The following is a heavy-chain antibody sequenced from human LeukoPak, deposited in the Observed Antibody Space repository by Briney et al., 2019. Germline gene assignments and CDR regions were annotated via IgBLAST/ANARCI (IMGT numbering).Heavy chain of an antibody. J-gene: IGHJ4*02. CDR2: IWYDGSNK. Sequence: PGGSLRLSCAASGFTFSSYGMHWVRQAPGKGLEWVVVIWYDGSNKYYVDSVKGRFTISRDNSKNTLYLQMNSLRAEDTAVYYCARDQNEGYGDYFYYFDYWGQGTLVTVSS. D-gene: IGHD4-17*01. V-gene: IGHV3-33*01. CDR1: GFTFSSYG. CDR3: ARDQNEGYGDYFYYFDY.